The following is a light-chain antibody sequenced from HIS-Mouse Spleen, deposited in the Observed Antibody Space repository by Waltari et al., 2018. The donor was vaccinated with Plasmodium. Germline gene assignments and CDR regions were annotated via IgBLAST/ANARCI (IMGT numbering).Light chain of an antibody. CDR3: QVGDSSTVV. Sequence: SYELTQPLSVSVALGQTARITCGGNNIGSKNVHWYQQKPGQAPVLVIYRDSNRPSGIPERFSGSNAGNTATLTISRAQAGDEADYYCQVGDSSTVVFGGGTKLTVL. V-gene: IGLV3-9*01. CDR1: NIGSKN. CDR2: RDS. J-gene: IGLJ2*01.